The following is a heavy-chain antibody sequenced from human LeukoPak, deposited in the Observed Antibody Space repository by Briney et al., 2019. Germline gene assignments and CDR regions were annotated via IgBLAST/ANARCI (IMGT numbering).Heavy chain of an antibody. D-gene: IGHD6-19*01. CDR2: IYHSGST. CDR1: GGSISSSNW. J-gene: IGHJ6*02. CDR3: AGNIAVAGYYYYGMDV. Sequence: SGTLSLTCAVSGGSISSSNWWSWVRPPPGKGLEWIGEIYHSGSTNYNPSLKSRVTISVDKSKNQFSLKLSSVTAADTAVYYCAGNIAVAGYYYYGMDVWGQGTTVTVSS. V-gene: IGHV4-4*02.